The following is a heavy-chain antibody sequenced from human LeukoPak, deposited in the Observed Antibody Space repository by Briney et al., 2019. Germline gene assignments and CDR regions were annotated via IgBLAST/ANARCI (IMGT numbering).Heavy chain of an antibody. Sequence: ASETLSLTCTVSGGSISSYYWSWIWQPPGKGLEWIGYIYYSGSTNYNPSLKSRVTISVDTSKNQFSLKLSSVTAADTAVYYCARNYDSSGYWDYWGQGTLVTVSS. CDR3: ARNYDSSGYWDY. CDR2: IYYSGST. D-gene: IGHD3-22*01. J-gene: IGHJ4*02. V-gene: IGHV4-59*01. CDR1: GGSISSYY.